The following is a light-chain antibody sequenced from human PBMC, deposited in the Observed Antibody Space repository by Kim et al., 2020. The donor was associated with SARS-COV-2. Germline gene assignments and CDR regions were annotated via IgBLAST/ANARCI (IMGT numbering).Light chain of an antibody. Sequence: DIQMTQSPSSLSASVGDRVTITCRASQSITSYVIWYQQKPGEAPNLLIYAASRLQSGVPSRFSGSGSGTDFTLTISNLQPEDFATYFCQQSYSAPITFGQGTRLEI. CDR2: AAS. J-gene: IGKJ5*01. V-gene: IGKV1-39*01. CDR1: QSITSY. CDR3: QQSYSAPIT.